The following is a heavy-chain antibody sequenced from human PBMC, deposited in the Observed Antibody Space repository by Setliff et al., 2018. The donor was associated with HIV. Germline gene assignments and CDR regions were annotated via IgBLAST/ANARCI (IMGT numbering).Heavy chain of an antibody. CDR3: ASDAVSGYDWKWFDS. Sequence: ASVKVSCKASGYTFTSYGISGVRQAPGQGLEWMGVINTRGGSTSYAQKFQGRVTMTSDTSTYTVYMELSGLTSDDTAFYSFASDAVSGYDWKWFDSWGQGTLVTVSS. CDR1: GYTFTSYG. J-gene: IGHJ5*01. D-gene: IGHD5-12*01. V-gene: IGHV1-46*01. CDR2: INTRGGST.